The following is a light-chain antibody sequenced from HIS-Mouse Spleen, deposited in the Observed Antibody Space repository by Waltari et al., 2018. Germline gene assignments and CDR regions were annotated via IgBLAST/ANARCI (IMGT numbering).Light chain of an antibody. CDR3: CSYAGSSTWV. J-gene: IGLJ3*02. CDR2: EGS. V-gene: IGLV2-23*01. Sequence: QSALTQPASVSGSPGQSITISCTGTSRDVGRDTLVSWYQQHPGKPPKLMIYEGSKRRYGVSNRFSGSKAGNTASLTSSGLQAEDEADYYGCSYAGSSTWVFGGGTKLTVL. CDR1: SRDVGRDTL.